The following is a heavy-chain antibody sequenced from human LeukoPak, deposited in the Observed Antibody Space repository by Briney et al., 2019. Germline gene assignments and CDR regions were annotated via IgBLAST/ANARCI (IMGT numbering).Heavy chain of an antibody. Sequence: GGSLRLSCAASGFTFNSYVMNWVRQAPGRGLEWVSVISSSSTYIFYADSVKGRFAISRDNAKNSLFLQMNSLRADDTAVYYCARVDGASGAARMDVWGQGTTVTVSS. J-gene: IGHJ6*02. CDR3: ARVDGASGAARMDV. D-gene: IGHD6-6*01. CDR1: GFTFNSYV. V-gene: IGHV3-21*01. CDR2: ISSSSTYI.